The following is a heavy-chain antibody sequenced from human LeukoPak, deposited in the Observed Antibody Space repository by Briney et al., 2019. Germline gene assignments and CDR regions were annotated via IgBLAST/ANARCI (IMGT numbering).Heavy chain of an antibody. J-gene: IGHJ4*02. D-gene: IGHD2-21*02. V-gene: IGHV3-53*01. CDR1: GFTVSSNY. CDR2: IYSGGNT. Sequence: GSLILSCEASGFTVSSNYMNWVRQAPGRGLEWLSVIYSGGNTYYADSVKGRFTISRDNSKNTLYLQMNSLRAEDTAVYYCARESTTGGDFWGQGTLVTVSS. CDR3: ARESTTGGDF.